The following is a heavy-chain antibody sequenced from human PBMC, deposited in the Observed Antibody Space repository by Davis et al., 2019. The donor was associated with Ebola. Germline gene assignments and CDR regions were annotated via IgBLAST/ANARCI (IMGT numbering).Heavy chain of an antibody. V-gene: IGHV3-74*01. D-gene: IGHD2-8*01. J-gene: IGHJ4*02. CDR2: ITGDGSST. CDR1: GFTFSTYW. Sequence: GESLKISCAASGFTFSTYWMHWVRQAPGKGLAWVSRITGDGSSTDYADSVKGRFTISRDNAKNMLYLQMNSLRVEDTAVYYCACYVLGWGQGTLVTVSS. CDR3: ACYVLG.